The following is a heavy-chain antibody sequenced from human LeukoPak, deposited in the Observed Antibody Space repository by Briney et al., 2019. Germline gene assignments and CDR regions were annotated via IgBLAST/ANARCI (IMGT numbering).Heavy chain of an antibody. CDR3: ARHGDYASTTYDFDC. V-gene: IGHV4-59*08. J-gene: IGHJ4*02. CDR1: GGSISGSY. D-gene: IGHD2/OR15-2a*01. CDR2: IYYSGST. Sequence: SETLSLTCTVSGGSISGSYWSWIRQPPGKGLEWIGYIYYSGSTNYNPSLGSRVTISVDTSKNQFSLKLSSVTAADTAVYYCARHGDYASTTYDFDCWGQGTLVTVSS.